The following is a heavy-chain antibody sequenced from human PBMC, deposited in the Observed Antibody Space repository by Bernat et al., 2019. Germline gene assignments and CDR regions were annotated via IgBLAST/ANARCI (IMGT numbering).Heavy chain of an antibody. Sequence: QLQLQESGPGLVKPSETLSLTCTVSGGSISSSSYYWGWIRQPPGKGLEWIGSIYYSGSTYYNPSLKSRGTISVDTAKNQFSLKLSSVTAADTAVYYCARVTVTTGYYYYYMDVWGKGTTVTVSS. D-gene: IGHD4-11*01. V-gene: IGHV4-39*01. CDR1: GGSISSSSYY. CDR3: ARVTVTTGYYYYYMDV. J-gene: IGHJ6*03. CDR2: IYYSGST.